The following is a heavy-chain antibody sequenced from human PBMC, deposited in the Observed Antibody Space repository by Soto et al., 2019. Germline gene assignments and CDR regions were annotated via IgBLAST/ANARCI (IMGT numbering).Heavy chain of an antibody. Sequence: SETLSLTCTVSGGSISSGHYWGWIRQPPGKGLEWVGSIYHTGSTYYNPSLQSRVTISVDTSKNQFSLKLSSVTAADTAVYYCARDRGGSDYWGQGTLVTVSS. CDR1: GGSISSGHY. D-gene: IGHD2-15*01. CDR3: ARDRGGSDY. J-gene: IGHJ4*02. CDR2: IYHTGST. V-gene: IGHV4-38-2*02.